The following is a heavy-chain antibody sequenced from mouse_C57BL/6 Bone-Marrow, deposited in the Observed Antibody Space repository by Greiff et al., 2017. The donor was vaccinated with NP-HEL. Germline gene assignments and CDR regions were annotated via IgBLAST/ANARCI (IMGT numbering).Heavy chain of an antibody. CDR3: TTELCPYWYVDV. D-gene: IGHD1-1*02. CDR2: IDPENGDT. Sequence: EVQLQQSGAELVRPGASVKLSCTASGFNIKDDYMHWVKQRPEQGLEWIGWIDPENGDTEYASKFQGKATITADTSSNTAYLQLSSLTSEDTAVYDCTTELCPYWYVDVWGTGTTVTVSS. J-gene: IGHJ1*03. CDR1: GFNIKDDY. V-gene: IGHV14-4*01.